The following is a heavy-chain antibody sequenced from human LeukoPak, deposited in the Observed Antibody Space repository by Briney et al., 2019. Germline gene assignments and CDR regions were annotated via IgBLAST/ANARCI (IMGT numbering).Heavy chain of an antibody. V-gene: IGHV3-7*03. D-gene: IGHD6-6*01. CDR1: GFTFSSYW. CDR2: IRPDGSEK. J-gene: IGHJ4*02. Sequence: GGSLRLSCEASGFTFSSYWMSWLRQAPGKGLEWEANIRPDGSEKYYVDSLKGRFTVSRDNSKKSLYLQMNSLRADDTAVYYCARDRGAARPNDYWGQGTLVTVSS. CDR3: ARDRGAARPNDY.